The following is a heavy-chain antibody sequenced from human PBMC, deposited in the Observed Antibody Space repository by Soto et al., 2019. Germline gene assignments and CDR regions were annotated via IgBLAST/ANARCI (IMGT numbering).Heavy chain of an antibody. Sequence: QVQLVQSGAEVKKPGASVKVSCKASGYTFTSYGISWVRQAPGQGLEWMGWISAYNGNTNYAQKLQGRVTMTTDTSTSTAYMELRSLRSDDTAVYYCARDYDFWSGYYPLLDYYYMDVWGKGTTVTVSS. J-gene: IGHJ6*03. V-gene: IGHV1-18*01. CDR3: ARDYDFWSGYYPLLDYYYMDV. CDR1: GYTFTSYG. CDR2: ISAYNGNT. D-gene: IGHD3-3*01.